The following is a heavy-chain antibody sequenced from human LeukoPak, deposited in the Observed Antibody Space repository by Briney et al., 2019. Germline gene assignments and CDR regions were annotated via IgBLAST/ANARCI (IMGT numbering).Heavy chain of an antibody. Sequence: PGGSLRLSCAASGFTFGSYSMNWVRQAPGKGLEWVSSISSSSSYIYYADSVKGRFTISRDNARNSLYLQMNSLRAEDTAVYYCERKSGYYYDYWGQGTLVTVSS. CDR1: GFTFGSYS. V-gene: IGHV3-21*01. J-gene: IGHJ4*02. CDR3: ERKSGYYYDY. CDR2: ISSSSSYI. D-gene: IGHD3-22*01.